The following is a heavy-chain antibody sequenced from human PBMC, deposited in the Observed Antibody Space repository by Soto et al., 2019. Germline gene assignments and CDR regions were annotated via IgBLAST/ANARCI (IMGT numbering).Heavy chain of an antibody. CDR1: GFTFSSYS. J-gene: IGHJ4*02. CDR2: ISSSSSYI. D-gene: IGHD6-19*01. V-gene: IGHV3-21*01. CDR3: ARDPDNGSGWPNLYFDY. Sequence: EVQLVESGGGLVKPGGSLRLSCAASGFTFSSYSMNWVRQAPGKGLEWVSSISSSSSYIYHADSVKGRFTISRDNAKNSLYLQMNSLRAEDTAVYYCARDPDNGSGWPNLYFDYWGQGTLVTVSS.